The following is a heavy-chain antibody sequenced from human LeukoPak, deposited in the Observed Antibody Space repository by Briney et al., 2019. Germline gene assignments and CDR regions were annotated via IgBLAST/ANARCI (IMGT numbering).Heavy chain of an antibody. Sequence: ASVKVSCKASGYTFPSYFMHWVRQAPGQGLEWMGIIDPTGGSTTYAQKFQGRVTMTRDTSTSTVYMELSSLRSDDTAEYYCARTAARRFDYWGQGTLVTVSS. V-gene: IGHV1-46*01. CDR2: IDPTGGST. D-gene: IGHD6-6*01. J-gene: IGHJ4*02. CDR1: GYTFPSYF. CDR3: ARTAARRFDY.